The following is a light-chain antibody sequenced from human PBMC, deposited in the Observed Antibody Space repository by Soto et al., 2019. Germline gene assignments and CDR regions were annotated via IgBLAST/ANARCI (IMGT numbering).Light chain of an antibody. V-gene: IGKV3-11*01. J-gene: IGKJ5*01. CDR2: DAS. Sequence: EIVLTQSPGTLTLSPGDRATLSCRASQSINKAYLVWYQVKPGQAPRLLIYDASNRATGIPARFSGSGSGTDFTLTISSLEPEDFAVYYCQQRSNCPITFGQGTRLEIK. CDR1: QSINKAY. CDR3: QQRSNCPIT.